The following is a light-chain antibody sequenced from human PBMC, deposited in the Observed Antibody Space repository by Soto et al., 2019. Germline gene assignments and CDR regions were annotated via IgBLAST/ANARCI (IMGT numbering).Light chain of an antibody. CDR3: EQYGSLPRT. Sequence: EIVLTQSPGTLSFSAGERATLXCRASQSVSNNYFAWYQQRPGQAPRLLIYGAFSRAPGAPDRFSGSGSGTDFTLSINRLEPEDSAVYFCEQYGSLPRTFGQGTKVDI. CDR1: QSVSNNY. J-gene: IGKJ1*01. V-gene: IGKV3-20*01. CDR2: GAF.